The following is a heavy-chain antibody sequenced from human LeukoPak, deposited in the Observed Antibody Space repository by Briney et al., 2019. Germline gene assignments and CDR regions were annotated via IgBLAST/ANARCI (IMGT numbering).Heavy chain of an antibody. D-gene: IGHD5-18*01. Sequence: ASVKVSCKVSGYTLTELSMHWVRQAPGKGLEWMGGFDPEDGETIYAQKFQGRGTMTEDTSTDTAYMELSSLRSEDTAVYYCATGIYGYSYGPFDYWGQGTLVTVSS. CDR2: FDPEDGET. J-gene: IGHJ4*02. CDR1: GYTLTELS. V-gene: IGHV1-24*01. CDR3: ATGIYGYSYGPFDY.